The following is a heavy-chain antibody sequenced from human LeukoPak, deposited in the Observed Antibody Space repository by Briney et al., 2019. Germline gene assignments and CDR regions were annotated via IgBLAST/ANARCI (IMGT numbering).Heavy chain of an antibody. D-gene: IGHD3-22*01. CDR1: GFTFSTYS. Sequence: GGSLRLSCAASGFTFSTYSMNWVRQAPGKGLEWVSSISSSSSYIYYADSLKGRFTISRDNAKNSLYLQMNSLRAEDTAMYYCARDRAVYSDSRGYYPDAFDIWGQGTMVTVSS. CDR2: ISSSSSYI. CDR3: ARDRAVYSDSRGYYPDAFDI. V-gene: IGHV3-21*01. J-gene: IGHJ3*02.